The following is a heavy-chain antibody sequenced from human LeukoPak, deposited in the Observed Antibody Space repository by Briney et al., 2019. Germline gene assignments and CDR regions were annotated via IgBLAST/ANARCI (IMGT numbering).Heavy chain of an antibody. CDR2: INPNSGGT. V-gene: IGHV1-2*02. CDR1: GYTFTGYY. D-gene: IGHD5-12*01. CDR3: ARGYSGYDYLDY. J-gene: IGHJ4*02. Sequence: ASVKVSCKASGYTFTGYYMHWVRQAPGQGLEWMGWINPNSGGTNYAQKLQGRVTMTRDTSISTAYMELSRLRSDDTAVYYCARGYSGYDYLDYWGQGTLVTVSS.